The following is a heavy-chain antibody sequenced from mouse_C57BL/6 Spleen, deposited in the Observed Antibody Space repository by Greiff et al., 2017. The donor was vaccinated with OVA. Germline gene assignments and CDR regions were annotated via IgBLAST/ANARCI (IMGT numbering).Heavy chain of an antibody. CDR2: ISDGGSYT. J-gene: IGHJ4*01. V-gene: IGHV5-4*01. CDR3: ARAYGSSYHYAMDY. D-gene: IGHD1-1*01. CDR1: GFTFSSYA. Sequence: EVHLVESGGGLVKPGGSLKLSCAASGFTFSSYAMSWVRQTPEKRLEWVATISDGGSYTYYPDNVKGRFTISRDNAKNNLYLQMSHLKSEDTAVYYCARAYGSSYHYAMDYWGQGTSVTVSS.